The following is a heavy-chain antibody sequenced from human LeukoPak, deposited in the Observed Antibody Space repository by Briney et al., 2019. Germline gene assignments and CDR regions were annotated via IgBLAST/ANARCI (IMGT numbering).Heavy chain of an antibody. CDR1: GYSFTSYW. J-gene: IGHJ4*02. CDR2: IYPGDFDT. Sequence: GESLKISCKGSGYSFTSYWIGWVRQMPGKGLEWMGIIYPGDFDTRYSPSFQGQVTISADKSISTAYLQWSSLKASDTAMYYCARSYDSSGYQADYWGQGTLVTVSS. CDR3: ARSYDSSGYQADY. D-gene: IGHD3-22*01. V-gene: IGHV5-51*01.